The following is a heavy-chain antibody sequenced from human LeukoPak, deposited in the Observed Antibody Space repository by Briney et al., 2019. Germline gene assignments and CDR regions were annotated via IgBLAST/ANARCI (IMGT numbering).Heavy chain of an antibody. J-gene: IGHJ4*02. CDR1: GFTFSRYW. Sequence: GGSLRLSCAPSGFTFSRYWMTWVRQTPGKGLEWVASIKDDGRQKYYVDSVKGRFTVSRDNAKNSAYLQMDSPRAEDTALYYCARDASRGFDTWGQGTLVTVSS. CDR3: ARDASRGFDT. V-gene: IGHV3-7*01. D-gene: IGHD5-24*01. CDR2: IKDDGRQK.